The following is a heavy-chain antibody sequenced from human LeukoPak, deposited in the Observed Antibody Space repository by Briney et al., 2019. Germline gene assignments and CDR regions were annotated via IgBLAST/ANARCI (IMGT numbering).Heavy chain of an antibody. CDR2: INHSGST. CDR1: GGSFSGYY. V-gene: IGHV4-34*01. Sequence: SETLSLTCAVHGGSFSGYYWSWIRQPPGKGLEWIGEINHSGSTNYNPSLKSRVTISVDTSKNQFSPKLSSVTAADTAVYYCARVSHFYYYYGMDVWGQGTTVTVSS. CDR3: ARVSHFYYYYGMDV. J-gene: IGHJ6*02.